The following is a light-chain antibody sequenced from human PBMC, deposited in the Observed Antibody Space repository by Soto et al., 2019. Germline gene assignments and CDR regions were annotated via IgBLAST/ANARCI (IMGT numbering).Light chain of an antibody. CDR1: RGIRND. V-gene: IGKV1-6*01. J-gene: IGKJ1*01. CDR2: AAS. CDR3: RGDDISPWR. Sequence: AIQMTKSPSSLSSTEGDRVTITCRSSRGIRNDLGWYQQQPGKARNLLIYAASSLQSGVSPRFSGSRPGTDLNITISSLQPGEFATYYGRGDDISPWRFGEGSMVDIK.